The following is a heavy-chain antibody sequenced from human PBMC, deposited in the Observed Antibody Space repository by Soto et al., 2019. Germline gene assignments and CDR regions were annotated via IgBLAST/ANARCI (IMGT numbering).Heavy chain of an antibody. CDR3: AKGGSGYDPFDY. V-gene: IGHV3-30*18. CDR1: GFTFSSYG. Sequence: GGSLRLSCAASGFTFSSYGMHWVRQAPGKGLEWVAVISYDGSNKYYADSVKGRFTISRDNSKNTLYLQMNSLRAEDTAVYYCAKGGSGYDPFDYWGQGT. J-gene: IGHJ4*02. D-gene: IGHD5-12*01. CDR2: ISYDGSNK.